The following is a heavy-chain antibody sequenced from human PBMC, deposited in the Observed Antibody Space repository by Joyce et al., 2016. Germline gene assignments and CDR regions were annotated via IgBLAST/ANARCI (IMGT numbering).Heavy chain of an antibody. V-gene: IGHV3-74*01. J-gene: IGHJ5*02. CDR3: VRGISARPGGPNWFDP. CDR1: GFSFSGYW. Sequence: EVQLVESGGGLVQPGGSLRLSCAASGFSFSGYWIHWVRQAPGKGLVWVSRMNTDGRSTRFADSVKGRFTISRDNAKNTLYLQMNSLRAEDTAVYYCVRGISARPGGPNWFDPWGQGTLVTVSS. D-gene: IGHD6-6*01. CDR2: MNTDGRST.